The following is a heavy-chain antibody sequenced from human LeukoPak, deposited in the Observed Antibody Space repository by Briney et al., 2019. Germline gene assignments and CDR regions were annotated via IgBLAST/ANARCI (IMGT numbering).Heavy chain of an antibody. CDR3: TRDLGYGSSSFGMDV. CDR2: IRSKAYGGTT. CDR1: GFTFGDYA. Sequence: GRSLRLSCTASGFTFGDYAMSWVRQAPGKGLEWVGLIRSKAYGGTTEYAASVKGRFTISRDDSKSIAYLQMNSLKTEDTAVYYCTRDLGYGSSSFGMDVWGQGTTVTVSS. V-gene: IGHV3-49*04. J-gene: IGHJ6*02. D-gene: IGHD6-6*01.